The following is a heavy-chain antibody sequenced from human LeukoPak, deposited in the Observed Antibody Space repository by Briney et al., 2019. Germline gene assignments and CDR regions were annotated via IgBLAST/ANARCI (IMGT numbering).Heavy chain of an antibody. D-gene: IGHD3-3*01. CDR3: ARVGCGVAFDY. CDR2: MYHSGST. J-gene: IGHJ4*02. CDR1: GVSISSRGYS. Sequence: SETLSLTCAVSGVSISSRGYSWSWIPPPPGKGLEWNGYMYHSGSTYYNPSSNSRVTISVHRSKNQFSLKLSSVTAADTAVYYCARVGCGVAFDYWGQGTLVTVSS. V-gene: IGHV4-30-2*01.